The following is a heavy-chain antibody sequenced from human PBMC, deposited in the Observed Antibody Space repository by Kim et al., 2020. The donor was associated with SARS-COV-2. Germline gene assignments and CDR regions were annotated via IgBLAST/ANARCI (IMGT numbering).Heavy chain of an antibody. CDR1: GVTFSDAW. J-gene: IGHJ6*02. Sequence: GGSLRLSCVVSGVTFSDAWMSWVRQAPGKGLEWVGRIKSRSDGGAVAYAAPVRGRFTISRDDSVNTLYLQMDNMKTADRGVYYCIARFFPPDIIYGLDVWGQATTVSVS. CDR3: IARFFPPDIIYGLDV. D-gene: IGHD2-15*01. V-gene: IGHV3-15*01. CDR2: IKSRSDGGAV.